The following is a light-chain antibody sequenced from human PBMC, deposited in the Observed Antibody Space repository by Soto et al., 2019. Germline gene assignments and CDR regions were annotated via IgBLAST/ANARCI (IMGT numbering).Light chain of an antibody. V-gene: IGKV3-11*01. Sequence: VMTQAPATLSVSPGERATLSCRSSQTINNNIAWYQLKDGQVPRLLSYGATKRTNGVPARFSGSGSGTDFTLTISSLEPEDFAVYYCQQRSNWPPITFGQGTRLEIK. J-gene: IGKJ5*01. CDR1: QTINNN. CDR2: GAT. CDR3: QQRSNWPPIT.